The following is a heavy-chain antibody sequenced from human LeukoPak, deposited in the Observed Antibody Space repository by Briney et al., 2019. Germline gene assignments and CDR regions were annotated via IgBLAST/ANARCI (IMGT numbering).Heavy chain of an antibody. D-gene: IGHD2-2*01. CDR2: FDPEDGET. J-gene: IGHJ5*02. V-gene: IGHV1-24*01. CDR1: GYTLTELS. CDR3: ARDNGYCSSTSCYAGGWFDP. Sequence: GASVKVSCKVSGYTLTELSMHWVRQAPGKGLEWMGGFDPEDGETIYAQKFQGRVIMTEDTSTDTAYMELSSLRSDDTAVYYCARDNGYCSSTSCYAGGWFDPWGQGTLVTVSS.